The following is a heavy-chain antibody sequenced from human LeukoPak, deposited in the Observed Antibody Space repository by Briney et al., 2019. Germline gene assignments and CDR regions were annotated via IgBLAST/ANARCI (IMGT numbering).Heavy chain of an antibody. Sequence: SETLSLACTVSGGSISSSSYYWGWIRQPPGKGLEWIGSIYYSGSTYYNPSLKSRVTISVDTSKNQFSLKLSSVTAADTAVYYCARRGSGWYYFDYWGQGTLVTVSS. V-gene: IGHV4-39*01. D-gene: IGHD6-19*01. CDR1: GGSISSSSYY. CDR3: ARRGSGWYYFDY. J-gene: IGHJ4*02. CDR2: IYYSGST.